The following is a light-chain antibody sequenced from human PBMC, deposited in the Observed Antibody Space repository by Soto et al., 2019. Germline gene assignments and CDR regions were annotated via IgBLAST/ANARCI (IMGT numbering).Light chain of an antibody. CDR1: HSVTSNY. Sequence: GLPQTTGTLSLSPGERATLSCMASHSVTSNYLAWYQQKPGQAPRLLIYGASSRATGIPDRFSGSGSGTDFTLAIGRLEPEDFAVYYCQQYGRSPWTFGHGTKVDIK. CDR3: QQYGRSPWT. V-gene: IGKV3-20*01. J-gene: IGKJ1*01. CDR2: GAS.